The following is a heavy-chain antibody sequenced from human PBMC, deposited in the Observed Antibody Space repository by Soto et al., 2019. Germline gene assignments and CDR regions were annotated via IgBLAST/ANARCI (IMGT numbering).Heavy chain of an antibody. J-gene: IGHJ5*01. D-gene: IGHD2-8*01. CDR3: ARLIGDSWLDS. CDR2: TYYRSKWYH. CDR1: GESVSTNSAT. Sequence: QVQLQQSGPGLVKPSQTLSLTCAISGESVSTNSATWDWIRQAPSRGLEWLGRTYYRSKWYHDFSASVKGRTTINAVTSNNQLALQLNSVTPDDTAVYYCARLIGDSWLDSWGQGTLVTVSS. V-gene: IGHV6-1*01.